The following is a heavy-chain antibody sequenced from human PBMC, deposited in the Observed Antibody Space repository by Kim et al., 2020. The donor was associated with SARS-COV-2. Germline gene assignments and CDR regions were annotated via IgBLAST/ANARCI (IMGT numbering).Heavy chain of an antibody. V-gene: IGHV1-24*01. J-gene: IGHJ4*02. CDR3: ATGVGYGDYVVPFDY. CDR2: FDPEDGET. D-gene: IGHD4-17*01. CDR1: GYTLTELS. Sequence: ASVKVSCKVSGYTLTELSMHWVRQAPGKGLEWMGGFDPEDGETIYAQKFQGRVTMTEDTSTDTAYMELSSLRSEDTAVYYCATGVGYGDYVVPFDYWGQGTLVTVSS.